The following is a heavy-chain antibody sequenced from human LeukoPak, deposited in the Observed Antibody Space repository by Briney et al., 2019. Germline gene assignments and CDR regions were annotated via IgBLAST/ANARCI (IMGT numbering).Heavy chain of an antibody. CDR1: GFTFSSYG. V-gene: IGHV3-66*01. Sequence: PGGSLRLSCAASGFTFSSYGMHWVRQAPGKGLEWVSVIYSGGSTYYADSVKGRFTISRDNSKNTLYLQMNSLRAEDTAVYYCARGGNYWSQGIMVTVSS. J-gene: IGHJ4*02. CDR2: IYSGGST. CDR3: ARGGNY. D-gene: IGHD3-16*01.